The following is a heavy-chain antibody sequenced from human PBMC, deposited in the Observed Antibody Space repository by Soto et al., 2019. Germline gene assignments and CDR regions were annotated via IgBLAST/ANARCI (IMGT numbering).Heavy chain of an antibody. J-gene: IGHJ6*02. Sequence: PGGSLRLSCAASGFTFSSYGMHWVRQAPGKGLEWVAVISYDGSNKYYADSVKGRFTISRDNSKNTLYLQMNSLRAEDTAVYYFAKNPRREYSSSPAYYYYGMDVWGQGTTVTVSS. D-gene: IGHD6-6*01. CDR2: ISYDGSNK. V-gene: IGHV3-30*18. CDR1: GFTFSSYG. CDR3: AKNPRREYSSSPAYYYYGMDV.